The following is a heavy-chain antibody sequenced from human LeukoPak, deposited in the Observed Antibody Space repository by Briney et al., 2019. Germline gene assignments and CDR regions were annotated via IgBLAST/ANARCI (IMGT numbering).Heavy chain of an antibody. J-gene: IGHJ4*02. V-gene: IGHV3-66*01. CDR3: ARDRDCSGGSCYGY. CDR1: GFTVSSNY. CDR2: IYSGGST. D-gene: IGHD2-15*01. Sequence: GGSLRLSCEASGFTVSSNYMSWVRQAPGQGLEWVSVIYSGGSTYYADSVKGRFTISTDNSKNTLYLQMNSLRAEDTAVYYCARDRDCSGGSCYGYWGQGTLVTVSS.